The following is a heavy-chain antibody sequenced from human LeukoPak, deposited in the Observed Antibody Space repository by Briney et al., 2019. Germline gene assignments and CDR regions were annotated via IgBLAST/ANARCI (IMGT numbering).Heavy chain of an antibody. D-gene: IGHD5-24*01. V-gene: IGHV4-59*01. CDR3: ARGRGYNNHGRYYYYGMDV. J-gene: IGHJ6*01. CDR2: IYYSGST. CDR1: GGSINSYY. Sequence: SETLSLTCTVSGGSINSYYWSWIWQSPGKGLEWIGYIYYSGSTNYNPSLKSRVTISVDTSKNQFSLKLSSVTAADTAVYYCARGRGYNNHGRYYYYGMDVWGQGTTVTVTS.